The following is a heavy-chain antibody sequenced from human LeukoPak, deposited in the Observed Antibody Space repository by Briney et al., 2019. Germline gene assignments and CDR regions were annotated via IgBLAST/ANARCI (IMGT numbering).Heavy chain of an antibody. Sequence: GSLILSCAASGFTFGDHYMTWIRQAPGKGLEWVSYISSSGRIIYYADSVKGRLTISRDNAKNSLCLQMNSLRAEDTAVYYCAKDGYSYGYRDDAFDIWGQGTMVTVSS. V-gene: IGHV3-11*01. CDR2: ISSSGRII. CDR3: AKDGYSYGYRDDAFDI. J-gene: IGHJ3*02. D-gene: IGHD5-18*01. CDR1: GFTFGDHY.